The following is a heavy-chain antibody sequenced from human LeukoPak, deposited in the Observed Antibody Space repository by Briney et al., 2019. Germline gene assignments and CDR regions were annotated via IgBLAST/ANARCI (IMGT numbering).Heavy chain of an antibody. CDR2: ITGSGDTT. D-gene: IGHD1-26*01. J-gene: IGHJ4*02. Sequence: GGSLRLSCAASGFTFSSYAMTWVRQAPGKGLEWVSTITGSGDTTYYADSVKGRFTISRGNSKNTLYLQMNSLRPEDTAEYYCAKAVVGSIYFFDYWGQGTLVTVSS. V-gene: IGHV3-23*01. CDR1: GFTFSSYA. CDR3: AKAVVGSIYFFDY.